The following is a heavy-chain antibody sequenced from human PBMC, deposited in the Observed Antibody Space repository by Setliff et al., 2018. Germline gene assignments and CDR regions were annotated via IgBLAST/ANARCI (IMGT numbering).Heavy chain of an antibody. CDR2: MNPNSGNT. CDR1: GYTFTSYD. J-gene: IGHJ4*02. Sequence: ASVKVSCKASGYTFTSYDINWVRQATGQGLEWMGWMNPNSGNTGYAQKFQGRVTITRDTSANTAYMELSSLRSEDTALYYCARRPYDSSGYFNYWGQGTLVTVSS. CDR3: ARRPYDSSGYFNY. V-gene: IGHV1-8*03. D-gene: IGHD3-22*01.